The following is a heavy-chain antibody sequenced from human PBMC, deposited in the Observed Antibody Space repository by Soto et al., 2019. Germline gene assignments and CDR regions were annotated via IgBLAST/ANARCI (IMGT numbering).Heavy chain of an antibody. CDR2: ISGSGGST. J-gene: IGHJ6*02. D-gene: IGHD2-2*01. V-gene: IGHV3-23*01. CDR3: AKDPCSSTSCYSDV. CDR1: GFTFSSYA. Sequence: RGSLRLSCAASGFTFSSYAMILFRQSPVKGLEWVSAISGSGGSTYYADSVKGRFTISRDNSKNTLYLQMNSLRAEDTAVYYCAKDPCSSTSCYSDVWGQGTTVTVSS.